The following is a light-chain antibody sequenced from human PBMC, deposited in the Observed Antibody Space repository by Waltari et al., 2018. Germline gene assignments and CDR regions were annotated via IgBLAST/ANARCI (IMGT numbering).Light chain of an antibody. CDR1: SSNIGTAYD. Sequence: QSVLTQPPSVSGAPGQRVTISCTGNSSNIGTAYDVHWYQKLPGPAPKLLIYGNSNRPSGVPARFSGSKSGTSASLAITGLQAEDEADYYCQSYDNNPYVVFGGGTKLTVL. CDR3: QSYDNNPYVV. V-gene: IGLV1-40*01. J-gene: IGLJ2*01. CDR2: GNS.